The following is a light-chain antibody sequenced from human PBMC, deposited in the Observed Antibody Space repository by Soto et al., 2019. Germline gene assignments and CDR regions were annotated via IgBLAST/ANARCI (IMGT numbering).Light chain of an antibody. CDR3: QQHGQWPIT. V-gene: IGKV3D-15*01. CDR1: QSVNSN. CDR2: GIS. J-gene: IGKJ5*01. Sequence: EIVMTQSPATLSVSPGERATLSCRASQSVNSNYLAWYQQKPGQAPRLLIYGISKRATDIPDRFSGSGSGTESTLTISSLQPEDFATYYCQQHGQWPITFGQGTRLEIK.